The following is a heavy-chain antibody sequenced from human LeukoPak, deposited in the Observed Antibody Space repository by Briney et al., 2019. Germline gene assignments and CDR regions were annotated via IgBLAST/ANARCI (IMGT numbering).Heavy chain of an antibody. D-gene: IGHD2-8*01. J-gene: IGHJ4*02. CDR2: ISGSGGST. Sequence: PGGSLRLSCAASGFTFSSYAMSWVRQAPGKGLEWVSAISGSGGSTYYADSVKGRFTISRDNSKNTLYLQMNSLRAEDTAVYYCTKSLGRSWYYFDYWGQGTLVTVSS. CDR1: GFTFSSYA. CDR3: TKSLGRSWYYFDY. V-gene: IGHV3-23*01.